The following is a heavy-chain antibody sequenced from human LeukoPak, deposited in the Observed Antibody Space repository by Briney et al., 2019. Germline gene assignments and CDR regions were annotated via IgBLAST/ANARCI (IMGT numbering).Heavy chain of an antibody. CDR2: VRNKADGYTT. J-gene: IGHJ5*02. Sequence: PGGSLRLSCAASGFTFSPHYMDWVRQPPGQGLEWVGLVRNKADGYTTIYAASVKGRFTISRDDSKNSVYLQMDSLKTEDTAVYYCGDLGSAGTDPWGQGTLVTVSS. CDR1: GFTFSPHY. CDR3: GDLGSAGTDP. D-gene: IGHD3-10*01. V-gene: IGHV3-72*01.